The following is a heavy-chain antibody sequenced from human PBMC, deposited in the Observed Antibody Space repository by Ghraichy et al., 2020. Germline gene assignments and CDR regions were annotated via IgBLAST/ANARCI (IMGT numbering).Heavy chain of an antibody. CDR1: GFTFSSYW. CDR2: INSDGSST. Sequence: LSLTCAASGFTFSSYWMHWVRQAPGKGLVWVLRINSDGSSTSYADSVKGRFTISRDNAKNTLYLQMNSLRAEDMAVYYCARDPFYDWGQGTLVTVSS. CDR3: ARDPFYD. J-gene: IGHJ4*02. V-gene: IGHV3-74*01.